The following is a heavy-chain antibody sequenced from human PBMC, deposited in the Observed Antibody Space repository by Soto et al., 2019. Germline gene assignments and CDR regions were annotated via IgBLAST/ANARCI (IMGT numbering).Heavy chain of an antibody. J-gene: IGHJ6*03. D-gene: IGHD3-3*01. Sequence: GGSLRLSCAASGFTFDDYAMHWVRQAPGKGLEWVSGISWNSGSIGYADSVKGRFTISRDNAKNSLYLQMNSLRAEDTALYYCAKAFGVVNYYMDVWGKGTTVTVSS. CDR1: GFTFDDYA. V-gene: IGHV3-9*01. CDR3: AKAFGVVNYYMDV. CDR2: ISWNSGSI.